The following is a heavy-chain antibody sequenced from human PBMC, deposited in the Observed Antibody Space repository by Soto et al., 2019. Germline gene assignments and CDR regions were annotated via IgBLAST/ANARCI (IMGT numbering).Heavy chain of an antibody. Sequence: APPKVSCKASEYTLTSYYMHWVRQAPGQGLEWMGIINPSGGSTSYAQKFQGRVTMTRDTSTSTVYMELSSLRSEDTAVYYCAREGDYTLGYWGQGTLVTVSS. J-gene: IGHJ4*02. CDR2: INPSGGST. D-gene: IGHD4-4*01. V-gene: IGHV1-46*01. CDR1: EYTLTSYY. CDR3: AREGDYTLGY.